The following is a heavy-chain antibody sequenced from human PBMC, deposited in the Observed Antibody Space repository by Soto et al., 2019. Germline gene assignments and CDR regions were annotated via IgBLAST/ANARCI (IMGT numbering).Heavy chain of an antibody. J-gene: IGHJ6*02. D-gene: IGHD6-6*01. CDR2: IYYSGST. Sequence: PSETLSLTCTVPGGSISSCDYYWSWIRHPPGKGLDWIGYIYYSGSTYYNPSLKSRVTISVDTSKNQFSLKLSSVTAADTAVYYCARDSTGYSSWLSGYYYYGMDVWGQGTTVTVSS. V-gene: IGHV4-30-4*01. CDR1: GGSISSCDYY. CDR3: ARDSTGYSSWLSGYYYYGMDV.